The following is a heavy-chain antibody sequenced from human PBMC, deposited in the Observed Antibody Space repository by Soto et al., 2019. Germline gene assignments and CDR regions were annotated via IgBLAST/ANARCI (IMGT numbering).Heavy chain of an antibody. D-gene: IGHD6-19*01. CDR3: AKHEGSSGYTRIDY. J-gene: IGHJ4*02. CDR2: ISGSGGST. Sequence: EVQLLESGGGLVQPGGSLRLSCAASGFTFSSYAMSWVRQAPGKGLKWVSAISGSGGSTYYADSVKGRFTISRDNSKNTLYLQMNSLRAEDTAVYYCAKHEGSSGYTRIDYWGQGTLVTVSS. CDR1: GFTFSSYA. V-gene: IGHV3-23*01.